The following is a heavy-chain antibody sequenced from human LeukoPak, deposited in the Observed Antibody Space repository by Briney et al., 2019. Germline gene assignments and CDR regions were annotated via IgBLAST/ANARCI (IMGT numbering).Heavy chain of an antibody. D-gene: IGHD3-10*01. Sequence: SETLSLTCTVSGGSISSGGYYWSWVRQHPGKGPEWIGYIYYSGSTYYNPSPKSRVTISVDTSKNQFSLKLSSVTAADTAVYYCASLMVRGVNDAFDIWGQGTMVTVSS. V-gene: IGHV4-30-4*08. CDR3: ASLMVRGVNDAFDI. CDR2: IYYSGST. CDR1: GGSISSGGYY. J-gene: IGHJ3*02.